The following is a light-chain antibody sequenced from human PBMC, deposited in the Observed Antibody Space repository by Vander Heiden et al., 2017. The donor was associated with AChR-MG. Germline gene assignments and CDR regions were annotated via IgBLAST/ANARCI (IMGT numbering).Light chain of an antibody. V-gene: IGLV1-51*02. CDR1: NSDFRLYS. CDR2: END. CDR3: GTWDRKIEV. J-gene: IGLJ3*02. Sequence: QSVLTQPPSVSAAPGQKVTISCSGSNSDFRLYSVSWYQQFPDTAPKLLIYENDQRPSEIPDRFSASKSGMSATLDITGLQTGDEATYFCGTWDRKIEVFGGGTKLTVL.